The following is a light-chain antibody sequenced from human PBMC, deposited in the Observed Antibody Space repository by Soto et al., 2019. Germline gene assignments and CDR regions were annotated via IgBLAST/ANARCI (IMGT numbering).Light chain of an antibody. CDR1: VGHSSYI. J-gene: IGLJ3*02. CDR3: ETWDSNTPWV. V-gene: IGLV4-60*03. CDR2: VEGSGTY. Sequence: QLVLTQSSSASASLGSSVKLTCTLSVGHSSYIIAWHQQQPGKAPRYLMKVEGSGTYNKGSGVPDRFSGSSSGADRYLTISTVRSEDEADYYCETWDSNTPWVFGGGTKLTVL.